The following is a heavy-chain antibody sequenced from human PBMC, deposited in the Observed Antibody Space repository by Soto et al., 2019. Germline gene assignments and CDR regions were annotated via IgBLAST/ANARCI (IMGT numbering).Heavy chain of an antibody. Sequence: LSLTCTVSGGSISSYYWSWIRQPPGKGLEWIGYIYYSGSTNYNPSLKSRVTISVETSKNQFSLKLSSVTAADTAVYYCASSPSGYDPYYFDYWGQGTLVTVSS. D-gene: IGHD5-12*01. V-gene: IGHV4-59*01. CDR1: GGSISSYY. CDR2: IYYSGST. J-gene: IGHJ4*02. CDR3: ASSPSGYDPYYFDY.